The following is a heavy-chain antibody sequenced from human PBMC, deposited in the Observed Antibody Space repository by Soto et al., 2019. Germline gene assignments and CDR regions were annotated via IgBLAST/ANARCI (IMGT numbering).Heavy chain of an antibody. Sequence: GAALKISCKCSGCSFTNYWIGWLRQMPGKGLEWMGIIYPGDSDIRYSPSFQGQVTVSADKSITTAYLQWSSLKASDTAMYYCARITGSYAMDVWGQGTTVTVSS. V-gene: IGHV5-51*01. J-gene: IGHJ6*02. D-gene: IGHD3-10*01. CDR1: GCSFTNYW. CDR3: ARITGSYAMDV. CDR2: IYPGDSDI.